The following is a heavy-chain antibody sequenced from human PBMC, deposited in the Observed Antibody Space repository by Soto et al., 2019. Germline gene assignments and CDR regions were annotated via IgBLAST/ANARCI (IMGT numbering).Heavy chain of an antibody. CDR1: GFSLSTSGVG. Sequence: QITLKESGPTLVKPTQTLTLTCTFSGFSLSTSGVGVGWIRQPPGKALEWLALIYWDDAKRNSPSLTRRPTSTKDTSKNQLVLTMTTMDPVDTAPYYCAHRPSYCSGGSCYSAFDYWGQGTLITVSS. J-gene: IGHJ4*02. CDR3: AHRPSYCSGGSCYSAFDY. D-gene: IGHD2-15*01. CDR2: IYWDDAK. V-gene: IGHV2-5*02.